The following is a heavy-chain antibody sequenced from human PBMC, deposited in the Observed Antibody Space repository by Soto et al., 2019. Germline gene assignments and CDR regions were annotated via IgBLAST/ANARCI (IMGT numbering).Heavy chain of an antibody. CDR1: GGSISSSSYY. Sequence: PSETLSLTCTVSGGSISSSSYYWGWIRQPPGKGLEWIGSIYYSGSTYYNPSLKSRVTISVDTSKNQFSLKLSSVTAADTAVYYCARRVTMVRGVIALDYYYYMAVWGKGTTVTVSS. J-gene: IGHJ6*03. CDR3: ARRVTMVRGVIALDYYYYMAV. CDR2: IYYSGST. V-gene: IGHV4-39*01. D-gene: IGHD3-10*01.